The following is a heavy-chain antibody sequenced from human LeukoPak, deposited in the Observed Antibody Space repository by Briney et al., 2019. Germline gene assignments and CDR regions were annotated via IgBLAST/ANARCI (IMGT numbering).Heavy chain of an antibody. CDR3: TTELDVRPNHY. V-gene: IGHV3-15*01. CDR2: IKRKSDGGTT. J-gene: IGHJ4*02. CDR1: GFTFSNAW. Sequence: GGSLRLSCAASGFTFSNAWMSWVRQAPGKGLEWVGRIKRKSDGGTTDYAAPVKGRFTISRDDSKNTLYLQMNSLKSEDTAVYYCTTELDVRPNHYWGQGTLVTVSS. D-gene: IGHD1-14*01.